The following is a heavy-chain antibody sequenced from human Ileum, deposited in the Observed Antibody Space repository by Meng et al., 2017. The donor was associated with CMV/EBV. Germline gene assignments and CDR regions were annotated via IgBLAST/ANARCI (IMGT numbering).Heavy chain of an antibody. CDR2: IRYDGSNK. CDR1: GFTFSNAW. Sequence: GESLKISCAASGFTFSNAWMSWVRQAPGKGLEWVAFIRYDGSNKYYADSVKGRFTISRDNSKNTLYLQMNSLRAEDTAVYYCAKDLRCSGGSCYTYYYYGMDVWGQGTTVTVSS. J-gene: IGHJ6*02. CDR3: AKDLRCSGGSCYTYYYYGMDV. V-gene: IGHV3-30*02. D-gene: IGHD2-15*01.